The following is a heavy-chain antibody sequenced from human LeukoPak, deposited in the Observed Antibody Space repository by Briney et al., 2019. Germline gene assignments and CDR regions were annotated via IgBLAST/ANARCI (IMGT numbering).Heavy chain of an antibody. D-gene: IGHD6-19*01. CDR2: ISGSGGST. CDR3: AKGGSIAVAGMEESVYFDY. Sequence: PGGSLRLSCAASGFTFSSYAMSWVRQAPGKGVEGVSGISGSGGSTYYADSVKGRFTISRDNSKNTLYLQMNSLRAEDTAVYYCAKGGSIAVAGMEESVYFDYWGQGTLVTVSS. J-gene: IGHJ4*02. CDR1: GFTFSSYA. V-gene: IGHV3-23*01.